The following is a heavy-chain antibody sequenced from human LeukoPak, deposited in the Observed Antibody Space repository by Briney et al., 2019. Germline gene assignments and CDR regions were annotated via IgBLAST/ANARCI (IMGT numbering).Heavy chain of an antibody. Sequence: GSLRLSCAASGFTFSSYAMSWVRQAPGKGLEVVSAISGSSGSTYYADSVKGRFTISRDNSKNTLYLQMNSLRAEDTAVYYCAKRDHVDTAILDYWGQGTLVTVSS. V-gene: IGHV3-23*01. D-gene: IGHD5-18*01. CDR1: GFTFSSYA. CDR2: ISGSSGST. J-gene: IGHJ4*02. CDR3: AKRDHVDTAILDY.